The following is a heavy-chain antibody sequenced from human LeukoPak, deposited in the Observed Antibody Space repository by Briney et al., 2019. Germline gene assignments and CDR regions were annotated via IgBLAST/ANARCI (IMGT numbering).Heavy chain of an antibody. CDR1: GFTFSSYG. J-gene: IGHJ3*02. Sequence: PGGSLRLSCAASGFTFSSYGMHWVRQAPGKGLEWVAFIRYDGSNKYYADSVKGRFTISRDNSKNTLYLQMNSLRAEDTAVYYCAKDRRLLWFGDAFDIWGQGTMVTVSS. CDR2: IRYDGSNK. D-gene: IGHD3-10*01. V-gene: IGHV3-30*02. CDR3: AKDRRLLWFGDAFDI.